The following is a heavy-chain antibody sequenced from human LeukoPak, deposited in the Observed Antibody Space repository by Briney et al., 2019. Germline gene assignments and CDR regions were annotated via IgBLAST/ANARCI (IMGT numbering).Heavy chain of an antibody. J-gene: IGHJ4*02. D-gene: IGHD2-15*01. V-gene: IGHV3-23*01. CDR3: VKGGFNGDFDY. CDR2: VNTNGAAT. CDR1: GFAFSIYA. Sequence: GGSLRLSCAASGFAFSIYARSWVRQAPGKGLEWISAVNTNGAATYYADSVKGRFTISRDNSKNTVYLQMNSLKAEDTATYYCVKGGFNGDFDYWGQGTLVTVSS.